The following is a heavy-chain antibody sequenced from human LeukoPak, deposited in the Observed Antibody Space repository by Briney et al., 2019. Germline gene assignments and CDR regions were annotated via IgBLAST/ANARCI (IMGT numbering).Heavy chain of an antibody. J-gene: IGHJ4*02. CDR2: ISDSGGRT. V-gene: IGHV3-23*01. CDR3: ARDHGIPGSGSYKFDY. Sequence: PGGSLRLSCAVSGVTLSNYGMSWVRQAPGKGLEWVAGISDSGGRTNYADSVKGRFTISRDYAKNLLYLQMNSLRVEDTAVYYCARDHGIPGSGSYKFDYWGQGTLVTVSS. D-gene: IGHD3-10*01. CDR1: GVTLSNYG.